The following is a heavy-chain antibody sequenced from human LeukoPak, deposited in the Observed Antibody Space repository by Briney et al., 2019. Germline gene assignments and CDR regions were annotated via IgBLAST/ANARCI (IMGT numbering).Heavy chain of an antibody. J-gene: IGHJ4*02. CDR1: GFTFSSHS. V-gene: IGHV3-48*01. CDR3: ARGAYYYEN. D-gene: IGHD3-22*01. CDR2: ISSSSSTI. Sequence: GGSLRLSCAASGFTFSSHSMNWVRQAPGKGLEWVSCISSSSSTIYYADSVKGRFTISRDNAKNSLYLQMNSLRAEDTAVYYCARGAYYYENWGQGTLVTVSS.